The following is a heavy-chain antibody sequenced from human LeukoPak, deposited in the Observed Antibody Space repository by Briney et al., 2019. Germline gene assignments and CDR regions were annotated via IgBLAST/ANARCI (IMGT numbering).Heavy chain of an antibody. D-gene: IGHD6-13*01. CDR1: GFTFSTYA. Sequence: QAGGSLRLSCAASGFTFSTYAMSWVRQAPGKGLEWVSGISGSGGSTYYADSVKGRFTISRDNSKNTLYMQMNSLRAEDTAVYYCARGVYEEDVNYWGQGTLVTVSS. CDR3: ARGVYEEDVNY. CDR2: ISGSGGST. V-gene: IGHV3-23*01. J-gene: IGHJ4*02.